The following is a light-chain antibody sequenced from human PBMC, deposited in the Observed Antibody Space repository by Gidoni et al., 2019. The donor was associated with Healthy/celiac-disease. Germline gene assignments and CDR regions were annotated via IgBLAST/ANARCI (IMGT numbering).Light chain of an antibody. V-gene: IGKV3-20*01. CDR2: GAS. J-gene: IGKJ2*01. CDR1: QSVSSSY. CDR3: QQYGSSPLYT. Sequence: EIVLTQSPGTLSLSPGERATLSCRASQSVSSSYLAWYQQKPGQAPRLLIYGASSRATGIPDRLSGSGYGTDFTLTISRLEPEDFAVYYCQQYGSSPLYTFGQGTKLEIK.